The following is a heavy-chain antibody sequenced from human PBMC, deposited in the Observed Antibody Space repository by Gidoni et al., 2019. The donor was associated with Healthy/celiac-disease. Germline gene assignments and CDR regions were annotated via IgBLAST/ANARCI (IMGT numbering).Heavy chain of an antibody. D-gene: IGHD2-2*01. Sequence: QVQLQQWGAGLLKPSETLSLTCAVYGGSFSGYYWSWIRQPPGKGLEWIGEINHSGSTNYNPSLKSRVTISVDTSKNQFSLKLSSVTAADTAVYYCARGSGGRDIVVVPAARGAYGMDVWGQGTTVTVSS. V-gene: IGHV4-34*01. J-gene: IGHJ6*02. CDR1: GGSFSGYY. CDR3: ARGSGGRDIVVVPAARGAYGMDV. CDR2: INHSGST.